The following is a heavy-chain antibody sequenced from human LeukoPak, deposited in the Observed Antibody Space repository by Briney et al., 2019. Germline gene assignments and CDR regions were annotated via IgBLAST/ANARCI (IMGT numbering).Heavy chain of an antibody. V-gene: IGHV3-30-3*01. Sequence: GRSLRLSCAASGFIFSSYAMHWVRQAPGKGLEWVAVISYDGSNKYYADSVKGRFTISRDNSKNTLYLQMNSLRAEDTAVYYCAREHNTYYDFWSGYSYGMDVWGQGTTVTVSS. CDR2: ISYDGSNK. J-gene: IGHJ6*02. CDR1: GFIFSSYA. CDR3: AREHNTYYDFWSGYSYGMDV. D-gene: IGHD3-3*01.